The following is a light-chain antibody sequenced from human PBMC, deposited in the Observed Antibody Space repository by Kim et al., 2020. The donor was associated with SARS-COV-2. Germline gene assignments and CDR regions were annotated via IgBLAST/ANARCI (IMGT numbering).Light chain of an antibody. CDR3: QTYDTAPYN. CDR1: QAIRKY. Sequence: DIQMTQSPSSLSASVGDRVTITCRASQAIRKYVAWYQQKPGKIPKLLIHAVSTLQSGVPSRFSGSGSGTDFTLTIRGLQPEDVATYYCQTYDTAPYNFGQGTKLEI. V-gene: IGKV1-27*01. J-gene: IGKJ2*01. CDR2: AVS.